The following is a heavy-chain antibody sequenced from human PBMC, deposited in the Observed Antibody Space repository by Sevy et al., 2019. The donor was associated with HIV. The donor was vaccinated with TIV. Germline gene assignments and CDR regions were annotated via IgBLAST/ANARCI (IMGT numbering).Heavy chain of an antibody. V-gene: IGHV3-21*01. CDR1: GFTFSSYS. CDR3: ARDPAGVLYFDY. D-gene: IGHD1-1*01. Sequence: GGSLRLSCAASGFTFSSYSMNWVRQAPGKGLEWVSSISSSSSYIYYADSVKGRFTISRDNAKNSLYLQMNSLRAEDTAVYYCARDPAGVLYFDYWGQGTLVTVSS. J-gene: IGHJ4*02. CDR2: ISSSSSYI.